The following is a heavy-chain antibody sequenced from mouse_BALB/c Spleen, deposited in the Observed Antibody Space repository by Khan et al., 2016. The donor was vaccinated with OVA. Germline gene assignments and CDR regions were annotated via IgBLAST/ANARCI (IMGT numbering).Heavy chain of an antibody. J-gene: IGHJ3*01. CDR3: ARSGYDYFAY. Sequence: QVQLKQSGAELVRPGSSVKISCKASGYAFSNYWMNWVKQRPGQGLEWIGQICPGDGDTSFNGKFRGKATLTADKSSSTAYMQLSSLTSEDSAVYFCARSGYDYFAYWGQGTLVTVSA. CDR2: ICPGDGDT. D-gene: IGHD2-14*01. V-gene: IGHV1-80*01. CDR1: GYAFSNYW.